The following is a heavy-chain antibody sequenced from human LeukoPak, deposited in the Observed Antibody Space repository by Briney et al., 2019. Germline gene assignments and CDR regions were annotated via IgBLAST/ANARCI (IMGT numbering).Heavy chain of an antibody. V-gene: IGHV3-23*01. D-gene: IGHD6-19*01. CDR2: ISGSGGST. CDR1: GFTFSSYT. CDR3: ASSYSSGWSHFDY. J-gene: IGHJ4*02. Sequence: GGSLRLSCAASGFTFSSYTMNWVRQAPGKGLEWVSAISGSGGSTYYADSVKGRFTISRDNSKNTLYLQMNSLRAEDTAVYYCASSYSSGWSHFDYWGQGTLVTVSS.